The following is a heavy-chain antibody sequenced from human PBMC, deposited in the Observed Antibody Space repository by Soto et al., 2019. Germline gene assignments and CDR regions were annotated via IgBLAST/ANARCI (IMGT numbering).Heavy chain of an antibody. J-gene: IGHJ4*02. Sequence: SGPTLVNPTQTLTLTCTFSGFSLSTSGMCVSWIRQPPGKALEWLALIDWDDDKYYSTSLKTRLTISKDTSKNQVVLTMTNMDPVDTATYYCARITSDYYDSSGTFDYWGQGTLVTVSS. CDR2: IDWDDDK. CDR1: GFSLSTSGMC. V-gene: IGHV2-70*01. D-gene: IGHD3-22*01. CDR3: ARITSDYYDSSGTFDY.